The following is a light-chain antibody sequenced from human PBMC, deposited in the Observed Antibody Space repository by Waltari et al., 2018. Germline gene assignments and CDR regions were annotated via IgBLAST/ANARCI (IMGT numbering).Light chain of an antibody. CDR3: NSYTRKTASVV. V-gene: IGLV2-14*01. J-gene: IGLJ3*02. CDR1: SSDIGVYNY. CDR2: DVS. Sequence: QSALTQPASVSGSPGQSITISCFGTSSDIGVYNYVFWYQQYPGKAPKLMIYDVSKRPSGVSDRFSGSKSDNTASLTISGLRAEDEADYYCNSYTRKTASVVFGGGTKLTVL.